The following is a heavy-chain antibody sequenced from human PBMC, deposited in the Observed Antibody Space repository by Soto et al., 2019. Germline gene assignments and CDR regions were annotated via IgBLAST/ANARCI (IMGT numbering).Heavy chain of an antibody. J-gene: IGHJ4*02. CDR3: ASAGGYCSSTSCSDVVY. CDR1: GYTFTGYY. V-gene: IGHV1-2*04. CDR2: INPNSGGT. D-gene: IGHD2-2*01. Sequence: ASVKVSCKASGYTFTGYYMHWVRQAPGQGLEWMGWINPNSGGTNYAQKFQGWVTMTRDTSISTAYMELSRLRSDDTAVYYCASAGGYCSSTSCSDVVYWGQGTLVTVSS.